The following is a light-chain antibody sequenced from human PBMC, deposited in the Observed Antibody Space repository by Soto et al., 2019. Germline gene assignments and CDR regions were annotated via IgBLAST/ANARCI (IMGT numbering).Light chain of an antibody. CDR3: QQYATSPLT. J-gene: IGKJ4*01. V-gene: IGKV3-20*01. CDR2: DAS. Sequence: EIVLTQSPGTLSLSPGERASLSCRVSQSVAKNYLAWYQQKPGQALRLLISDASSRATGIPDRFSGSGSGTDFTLTISRLEAEDFAVYFCQQYATSPLTFGGGTKVEIK. CDR1: QSVAKNY.